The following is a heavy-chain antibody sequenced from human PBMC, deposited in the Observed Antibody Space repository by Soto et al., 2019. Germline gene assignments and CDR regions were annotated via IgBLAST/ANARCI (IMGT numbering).Heavy chain of an antibody. Sequence: SETLSLTCTVSGGSISSGGYYWSWIRQHPGKGLEWIGYIYYSGSTYYNPSLKSRVTISVDTSKNQFSLKLSSVTAADTAVYYCARADYDSSGYYGKGIDYWGQGTLVTVSS. J-gene: IGHJ4*02. V-gene: IGHV4-31*03. CDR2: IYYSGST. CDR1: GGSISSGGYY. CDR3: ARADYDSSGYYGKGIDY. D-gene: IGHD3-22*01.